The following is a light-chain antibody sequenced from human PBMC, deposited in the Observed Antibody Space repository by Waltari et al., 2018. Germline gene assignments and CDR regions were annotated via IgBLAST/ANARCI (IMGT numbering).Light chain of an antibody. CDR3: QQCSTPPLT. CDR2: DAS. Sequence: RAIQTVGKAAVAWYPQKPVQAPRLLIYDASSRDTGSPDRFSCSGSGTDFTLTISRLEPEDFAMYYCQQCSTPPLTFGVGTKVEIK. J-gene: IGKJ4*01. CDR1: QTVGKAA. V-gene: IGKV3-20*01.